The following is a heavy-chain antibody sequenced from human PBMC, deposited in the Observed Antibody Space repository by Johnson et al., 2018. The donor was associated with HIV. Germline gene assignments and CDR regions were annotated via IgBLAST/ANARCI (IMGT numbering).Heavy chain of an antibody. V-gene: IGHV3-9*01. CDR1: GFTFDDYA. Sequence: VQLVESGGGLVQPGRSLRLSCAASGFTFDDYAMHWVRQSPGKGLEWVSGISWNSGSIGYADSVKGRFTISRDNSKNTLYLQMNSLRAEDTAVYYCAKEFPTSGPFDIWGQGTMVTVSS. D-gene: IGHD1-26*01. CDR2: ISWNSGSI. J-gene: IGHJ3*02. CDR3: AKEFPTSGPFDI.